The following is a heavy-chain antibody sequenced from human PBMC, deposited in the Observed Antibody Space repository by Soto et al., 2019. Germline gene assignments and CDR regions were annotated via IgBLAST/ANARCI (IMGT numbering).Heavy chain of an antibody. D-gene: IGHD6-13*01. Sequence: PGGSLRLSCAASGFTFSSYGMHWVRQAPGKGLEWVAVISYDGSNKYYADSVKGRFTISRDNSKNTLYLQMNSLRAEDTAVYYWAKDRGSSSWSGGDWGQGTLVTVSS. J-gene: IGHJ4*02. CDR3: AKDRGSSSWSGGD. CDR2: ISYDGSNK. V-gene: IGHV3-30*18. CDR1: GFTFSSYG.